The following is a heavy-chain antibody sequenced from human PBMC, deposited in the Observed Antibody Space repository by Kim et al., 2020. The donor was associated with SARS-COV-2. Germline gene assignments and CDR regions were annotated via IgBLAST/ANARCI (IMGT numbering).Heavy chain of an antibody. J-gene: IGHJ6*02. D-gene: IGHD6-13*01. CDR3: AKDRSSSWSGYYYYGMDV. CDR1: GFTFSSYA. CDR2: IYSGGSST. Sequence: GGSLRLTCVASGFTFSSYAMSWVRQAPGKGLEWVSVIYSGGSSTYYADSVKGRFTISRDNSKNTLYLQMNSLRAEDTAVYYCAKDRSSSWSGYYYYGMDVWGQGTTVTVSS. V-gene: IGHV3-23*03.